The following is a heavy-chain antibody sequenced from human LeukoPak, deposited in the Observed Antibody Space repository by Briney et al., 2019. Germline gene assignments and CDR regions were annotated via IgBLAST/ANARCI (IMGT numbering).Heavy chain of an antibody. D-gene: IGHD6-6*01. CDR3: ARGVRGIAARRNNWFDP. CDR2: INHSGST. V-gene: IGHV4-34*01. J-gene: IGHJ5*02. Sequence: APETLSLTCAVYGGSFSGYYWSWIRQPPGKGLQWIGEINHSGSTNYNPSLKSRVTISVDTSKNQFSLKLSSVTAADTAVYYCARGVRGIAARRNNWFDPWGQGTLVTVSS. CDR1: GGSFSGYY.